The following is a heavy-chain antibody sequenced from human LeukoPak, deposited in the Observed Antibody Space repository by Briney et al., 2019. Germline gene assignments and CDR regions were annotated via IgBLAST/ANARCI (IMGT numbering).Heavy chain of an antibody. CDR3: ARDFLSDIYFDY. J-gene: IGHJ4*02. CDR1: GFTLSSYW. V-gene: IGHV3-7*01. CDR2: IKQDGSEK. D-gene: IGHD3-9*01. Sequence: PGGSLRLSCAASGFTLSSYWMSWVRQAPGKGLEWVANIKQDGSEKYYVDSVKGRFTISRDNAKNSLYLQMNSLRAEDTAVYYCARDFLSDIYFDYWGQGTLVTVSS.